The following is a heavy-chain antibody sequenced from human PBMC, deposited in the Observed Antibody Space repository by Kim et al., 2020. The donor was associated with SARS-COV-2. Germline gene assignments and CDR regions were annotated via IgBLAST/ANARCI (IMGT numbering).Heavy chain of an antibody. Sequence: SRVTISGDTSKDQFSLKLSSVTAADTAVYYCARMQGVGYCSGTSCYEFDYWGQGTLVTVSS. J-gene: IGHJ4*02. V-gene: IGHV4-30-2*04. D-gene: IGHD2-2*01. CDR3: ARMQGVGYCSGTSCYEFDY.